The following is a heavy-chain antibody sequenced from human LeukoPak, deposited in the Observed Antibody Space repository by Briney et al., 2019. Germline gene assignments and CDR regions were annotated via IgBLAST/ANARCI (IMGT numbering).Heavy chain of an antibody. CDR1: GGSISTYY. CDR3: ARGGAARLHFQN. Sequence: SETLSLTCTVSGGSISTYYWNWIRQPPGKGLDWIGYIYHSGSTNYNPSLQSRVTISVDTSKNQFSLNLNSVTAVDTAVYYCARGGAARLHFQNWGQGTLVTVSS. CDR2: IYHSGST. J-gene: IGHJ1*01. V-gene: IGHV4-59*01. D-gene: IGHD6-6*01.